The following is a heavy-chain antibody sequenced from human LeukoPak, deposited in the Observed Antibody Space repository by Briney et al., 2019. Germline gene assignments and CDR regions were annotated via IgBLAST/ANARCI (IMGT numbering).Heavy chain of an antibody. CDR1: GYSFTSYW. D-gene: IGHD5-18*01. Sequence: GESLQISCKGSGYSFTSYWIGWVRQMPGKGLEWMGIIYPGDSDTRYSPSFQGQVTISADKSISTAYLQGSSLKASETAMYYCAGMDTAMGSGYDYWGQGTLVTVSS. V-gene: IGHV5-51*01. CDR2: IYPGDSDT. CDR3: AGMDTAMGSGYDY. J-gene: IGHJ4*02.